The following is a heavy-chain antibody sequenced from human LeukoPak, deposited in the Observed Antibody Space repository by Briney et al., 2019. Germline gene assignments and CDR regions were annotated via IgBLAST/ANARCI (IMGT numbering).Heavy chain of an antibody. D-gene: IGHD3-22*01. Sequence: QAGGSLRLSCAASRFTLSSYAMSWVRQAPGKGLEWVSAISGSGGSTYYADSVKGRFTISRDNSKNTLYLQMNSLRAEDTAVYYCAKSPSSGYYFGYFQHWGQGALVTVSS. V-gene: IGHV3-23*01. CDR2: ISGSGGST. J-gene: IGHJ1*01. CDR3: AKSPSSGYYFGYFQH. CDR1: RFTLSSYA.